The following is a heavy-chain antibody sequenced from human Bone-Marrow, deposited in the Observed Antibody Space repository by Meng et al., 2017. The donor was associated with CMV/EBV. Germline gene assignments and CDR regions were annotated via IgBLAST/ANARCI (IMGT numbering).Heavy chain of an antibody. V-gene: IGHV4-34*01. CDR2: INHSGST. J-gene: IGHJ4*02. Sequence: SETLSLTCAVYGGSFSGYYWSWIRQPPGKGLEWIGEINHSGSTNYNPSLKSRVTISVDTSKNQFSLKLSPVTAADTAVYYCARGRGWELDFWGQGTLVTGSS. CDR1: GGSFSGYY. CDR3: ARGRGWELDF. D-gene: IGHD1-26*01.